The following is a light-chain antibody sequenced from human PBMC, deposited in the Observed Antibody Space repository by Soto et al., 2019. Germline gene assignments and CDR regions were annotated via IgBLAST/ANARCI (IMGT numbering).Light chain of an antibody. CDR2: GAS. CDR1: QRVYTSY. J-gene: IGKJ2*01. V-gene: IGKV3-20*01. Sequence: EIVLTQSPGTLSLSPGARVTLSCRASQRVYTSYLAWYQQKPGQAPRLLIFGASSRATGTPDRFIGSESGTDFTLTISRLEPEDFAVYYCQQYGGSPPYTFGQGTKLEIK. CDR3: QQYGGSPPYT.